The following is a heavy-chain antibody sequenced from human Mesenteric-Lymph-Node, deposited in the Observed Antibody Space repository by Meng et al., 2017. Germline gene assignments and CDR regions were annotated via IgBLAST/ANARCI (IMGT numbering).Heavy chain of an antibody. CDR2: IYYSGST. V-gene: IGHV4-30-4*01. J-gene: IGHJ4*02. CDR3: ARADKVRFDY. Sequence: QGRLQEPGPRLGKPSQTLSLTCTVSGGSISSGDYYWSWIRQPPGKGLEWIGCIYYSGSTYYNPSLKGRVTISVDKSKNQFSLKLSSVTAADTAVYYCARADKVRFDYWGQGTLVTVSS. CDR1: GGSISSGDYY.